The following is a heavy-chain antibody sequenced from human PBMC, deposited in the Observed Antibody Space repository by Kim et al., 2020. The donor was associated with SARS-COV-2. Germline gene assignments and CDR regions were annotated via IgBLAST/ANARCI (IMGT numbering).Heavy chain of an antibody. V-gene: IGHV4-31*03. CDR2: IYYSGST. D-gene: IGHD3-22*01. CDR3: ASGRITMIVVVFPPPDV. CDR1: GGSISSGGYY. J-gene: IGHJ6*04. Sequence: SETLSLTCTVSGGSISSGGYYWSWIRQHPGKGLEWIGYIYYSGSTYYNPSLKSRVTISVDTSKNQFSLKLSSVTAADTAVYYCASGRITMIVVVFPPPDVWGKGTTVTVSS.